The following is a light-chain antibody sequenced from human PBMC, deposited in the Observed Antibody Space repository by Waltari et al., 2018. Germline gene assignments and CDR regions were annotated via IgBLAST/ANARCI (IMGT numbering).Light chain of an antibody. Sequence: ERVRMQSPATLSVSPGGGAHCSGRARRAIASNVAWYQQRPGQPLRLLIFDASTRATGIPERFSGSWSGPEFTLTISSLQSEDSAVYFCQQFNTGYSFGQGTKLEI. CDR2: DAS. J-gene: IGKJ2*01. CDR1: RAIASN. CDR3: QQFNTGYS. V-gene: IGKV3-15*01.